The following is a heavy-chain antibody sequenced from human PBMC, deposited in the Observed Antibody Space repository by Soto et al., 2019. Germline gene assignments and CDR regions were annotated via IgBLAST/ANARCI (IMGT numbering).Heavy chain of an antibody. CDR3: ASWVGGSRYKNSGKYDS. D-gene: IGHD5-12*01. Sequence: QVQLVESGGGVVQPGRSLRLTCAASGFIFSGSGMHWVRQAPGKGLEWVAFVSNDGIKKYYGDSVKGRFTLSRDNAENTLYLQMNSLRAEDTAVYYGASWVGGSRYKNSGKYDSWGQGTLVTVSS. CDR2: VSNDGIKK. V-gene: IGHV3-30*03. J-gene: IGHJ5*01. CDR1: GFIFSGSG.